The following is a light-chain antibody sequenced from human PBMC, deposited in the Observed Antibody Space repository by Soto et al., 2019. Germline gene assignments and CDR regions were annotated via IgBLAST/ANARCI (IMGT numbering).Light chain of an antibody. CDR3: QQYASSKT. Sequence: EIVLTQSPGTLSLSPGERATLSCRASQSVGRNYLAWYQQKPGQAPRPLISGASSRATGIPDRFSGSGSGTEFTLTIRRMEPEDFAVYYCQQYASSKTFGQGTKVEIK. J-gene: IGKJ1*01. V-gene: IGKV3-20*01. CDR1: QSVGRNY. CDR2: GAS.